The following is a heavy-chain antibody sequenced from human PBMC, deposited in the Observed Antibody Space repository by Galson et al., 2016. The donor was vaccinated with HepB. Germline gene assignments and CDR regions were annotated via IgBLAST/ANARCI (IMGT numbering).Heavy chain of an antibody. D-gene: IGHD3/OR15-3a*01. Sequence: SLRLSCAASGFDFEDYAMQWVRQIPGKGLEWVSGINWNSARMAYADSVKGRFTISRDNAKKYLYLEMNSLRPEDTALYFCVKDKMLEYEYGSPDFWGQGTPLTVSS. V-gene: IGHV3-9*01. J-gene: IGHJ4*02. CDR1: GFDFEDYA. CDR3: VKDKMLEYEYGSPDF. CDR2: INWNSARM.